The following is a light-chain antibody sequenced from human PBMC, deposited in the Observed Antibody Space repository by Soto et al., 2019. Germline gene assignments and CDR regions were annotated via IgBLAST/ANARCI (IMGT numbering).Light chain of an antibody. Sequence: DIQMTQSPSSLSASVGDRVTITCRASQGIGTDLGWYQQKSGQAPKLLINAASTLRSGVPSRFSGSGSGTDFTLTIDSLQPEDFATYYCQQSYNSPFNFGPGTKVDMK. CDR3: QQSYNSPFN. CDR1: QGIGTD. J-gene: IGKJ3*01. CDR2: AAS. V-gene: IGKV1-39*01.